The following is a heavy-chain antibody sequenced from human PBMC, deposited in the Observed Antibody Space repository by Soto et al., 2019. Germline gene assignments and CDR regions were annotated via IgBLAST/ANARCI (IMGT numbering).Heavy chain of an antibody. Sequence: ASVKVSCKASGFTFTSSAVQWVRQARGQRLEWIGWIVVGSGNTNYAQKFQERVTITRDMSTSTAYMELSSLRSEDTAVYYCAGARYSDFSSGYLYYRGQGTLVTVSS. V-gene: IGHV1-58*01. J-gene: IGHJ4*02. D-gene: IGHD3-3*01. CDR1: GFTFTSSA. CDR2: IVVGSGNT. CDR3: AGARYSDFSSGYLYY.